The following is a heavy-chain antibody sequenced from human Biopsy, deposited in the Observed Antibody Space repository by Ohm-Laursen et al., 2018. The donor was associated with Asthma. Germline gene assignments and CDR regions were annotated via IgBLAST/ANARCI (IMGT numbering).Heavy chain of an antibody. CDR1: GFTFGDYW. J-gene: IGHJ1*01. CDR3: ARTSHFWSPYHAEHYQL. D-gene: IGHD3-3*02. CDR2: IKHDGTEK. V-gene: IGHV3-7*01. Sequence: SLRLSCAASGFTFGDYWMSWVRQVPGKGLEWVANIKHDGTEKNHVDSLKGRFTISRDNAKNSLYLQMNSLGAEDTAVYYCARTSHFWSPYHAEHYQLWGQGTLVTVPS.